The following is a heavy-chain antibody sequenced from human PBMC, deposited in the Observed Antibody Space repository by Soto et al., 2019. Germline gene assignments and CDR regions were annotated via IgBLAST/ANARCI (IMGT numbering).Heavy chain of an antibody. V-gene: IGHV6-1*01. Sequence: SQTLSLTCAISGDSVSSNSAAWNWIRQSPSRGLEWLGRTYYRSKWYNDYAVSVKSRITINPDTSKNQFSLQLNSVTPEDTAGYYCARVVVQLAEDYYYYGMDVWGQGTTVTVSS. CDR1: GDSVSSNSAA. CDR2: TYYRSKWYN. CDR3: ARVVVQLAEDYYYYGMDV. J-gene: IGHJ6*02. D-gene: IGHD2-15*01.